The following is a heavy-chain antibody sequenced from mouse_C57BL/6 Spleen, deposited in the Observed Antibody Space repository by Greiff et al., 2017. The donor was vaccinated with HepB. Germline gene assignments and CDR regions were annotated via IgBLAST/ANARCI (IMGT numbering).Heavy chain of an antibody. D-gene: IGHD3-3*01. Sequence: QVQLKQPGAELVRPGSSVKLSCKASGYTFTSYWMHWVKQRPIQGLEWIGNIDPSDSETHYNQKFKDKATLTVDKSSSTAYMQLSSLTSEDSAYYCCASLFLGAMDYWGQGTTVTVSS. J-gene: IGHJ4*01. CDR2: IDPSDSET. V-gene: IGHV1-52*01. CDR1: GYTFTSYW. CDR3: ASLFLGAMDY.